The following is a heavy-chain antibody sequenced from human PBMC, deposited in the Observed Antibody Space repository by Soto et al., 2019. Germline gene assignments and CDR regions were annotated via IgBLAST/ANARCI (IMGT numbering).Heavy chain of an antibody. CDR1: GFTFSSYG. CDR2: IWYDGSNK. J-gene: IGHJ6*02. Sequence: QVQLVASGGGVVQPGRSLRLSCAASGFTFSSYGMHWVRQAPGKGLEWVAVIWYDGSNKYYADSVKGRFTISRDNSKNTLYLRMNSLRAEDTAVYYCARDSWIQLWLRSYYYYGMDVWGQGTTVTVSS. CDR3: ARDSWIQLWLRSYYYYGMDV. D-gene: IGHD5-18*01. V-gene: IGHV3-33*01.